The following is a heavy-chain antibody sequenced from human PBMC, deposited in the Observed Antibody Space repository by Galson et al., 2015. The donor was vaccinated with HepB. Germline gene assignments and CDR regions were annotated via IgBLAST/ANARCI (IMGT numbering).Heavy chain of an antibody. J-gene: IGHJ4*02. Sequence: SVKVSCKASGGTFSSYAISWVRQAPGQGLEWMGGIIPIFGTANYAQKFQGRVTITADKSTSTAYMELSSLRSEDTAVYYCAVTIIRITMIVVAKFDYWGQGTLVTVSS. V-gene: IGHV1-69*06. D-gene: IGHD3-22*01. CDR1: GGTFSSYA. CDR2: IIPIFGTA. CDR3: AVTIIRITMIVVAKFDY.